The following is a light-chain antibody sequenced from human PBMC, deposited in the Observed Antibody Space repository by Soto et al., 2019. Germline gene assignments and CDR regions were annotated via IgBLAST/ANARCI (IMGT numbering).Light chain of an antibody. CDR2: AAS. V-gene: IGKV1-39*01. CDR3: QQANSFPLT. J-gene: IGKJ3*01. Sequence: DIRTSQSPASLSASVGDTVTITCRTSQSVNSYLNWYQQKPGKAPKFLIYAASSLQGGVPSRFSGSGSGTDFTLTISSLQPEDFATYYCQQANSFPLTFGPGTKVDVK. CDR1: QSVNSY.